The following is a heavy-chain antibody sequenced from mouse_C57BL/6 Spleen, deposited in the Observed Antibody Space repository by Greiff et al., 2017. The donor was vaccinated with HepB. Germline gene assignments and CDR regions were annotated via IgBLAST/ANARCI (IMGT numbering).Heavy chain of an antibody. CDR1: GYAFSSSW. D-gene: IGHD2-2*01. Sequence: VKLQESGPELVKPGASVKISCKASGYAFSSSWMNWVKQRPGKGLEWIGRIYPGDGDTNYNGKFKGKATLTADKSSSTAYMQLSSLTSEDSAVYFCALSTMVTTDFDYWGQGTTLTVSS. CDR2: IYPGDGDT. J-gene: IGHJ2*01. CDR3: ALSTMVTTDFDY. V-gene: IGHV1-82*01.